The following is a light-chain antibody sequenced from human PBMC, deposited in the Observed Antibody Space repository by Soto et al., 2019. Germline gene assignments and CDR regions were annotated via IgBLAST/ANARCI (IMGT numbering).Light chain of an antibody. CDR2: DNT. CDR1: SSNIGAHYD. CDR3: ASWDDSLRGSVV. Sequence: QSVLTQPPSVSGAPGQRVTISCTGSSSNIGAHYDVHWYQQLPGTAPRLLIFDNTNRPSGVPDRFSASKSGTSASLAISGLRSEDEAEYHCASWDDSLRGSVVFGGGTKLTVL. V-gene: IGLV1-40*01. J-gene: IGLJ2*01.